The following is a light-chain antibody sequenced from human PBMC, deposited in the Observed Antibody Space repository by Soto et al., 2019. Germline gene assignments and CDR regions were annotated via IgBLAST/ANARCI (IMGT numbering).Light chain of an antibody. J-gene: IGKJ1*01. CDR3: QQYGSSGT. CDR1: QRVSNNY. Sequence: EIVLTQSPGTLSLSPGERATLSCRASQRVSNNYLAWYQQKPGQAPRLLIYGASNRATGIPDRFSGSGSGSDFTLTISRLEPEDFAVYYCQQYGSSGTFGQGTKVDIK. CDR2: GAS. V-gene: IGKV3-20*01.